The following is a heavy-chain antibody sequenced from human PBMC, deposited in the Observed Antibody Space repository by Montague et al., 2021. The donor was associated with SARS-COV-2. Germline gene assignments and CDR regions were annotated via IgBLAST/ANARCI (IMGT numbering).Heavy chain of an antibody. J-gene: IGHJ6*02. Sequence: SETLSLTCAVYGGSLSGYYWSWICQPPGKGLEWIGEINHGGSTNYNPSXXSRVTISLDTSKNQFSLKLSSVTAADTAVYYCARGRRRYNWRDETSYYYGMDVWGQGTTVTVSS. V-gene: IGHV4-34*01. CDR1: GGSLSGYY. CDR2: INHGGST. CDR3: ARGRRRYNWRDETSYYYGMDV. D-gene: IGHD1-20*01.